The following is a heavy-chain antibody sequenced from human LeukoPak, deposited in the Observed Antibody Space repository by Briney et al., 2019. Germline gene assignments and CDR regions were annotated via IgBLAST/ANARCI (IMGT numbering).Heavy chain of an antibody. Sequence: GGSLRLSCAASGFTFSNYWMSWVRQAAGKGLEWVANIKQDESEKYYVAPVEGRFTISRDNAKKSLYLQMNSLRAEDTAVYYCARRRCSSTSCFIDYWGQGTLVTVSS. J-gene: IGHJ4*02. D-gene: IGHD2-2*01. CDR1: GFTFSNYW. CDR2: IKQDESEK. CDR3: ARRRCSSTSCFIDY. V-gene: IGHV3-7*01.